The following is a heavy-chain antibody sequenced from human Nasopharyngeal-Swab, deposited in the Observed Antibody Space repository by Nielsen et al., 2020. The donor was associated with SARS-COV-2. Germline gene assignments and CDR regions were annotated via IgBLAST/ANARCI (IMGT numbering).Heavy chain of an antibody. V-gene: IGHV3-30*18. CDR1: GFTFSSYG. CDR3: AKDSRDGYNLDGYFDY. Sequence: GGSLRLSCAASGFTFSSYGMHWVRQAPGKGLEWVAVISYDGSNKYYADSVKGRFTISRDNSKNTLYLQMNSLRAEDTAVYYCAKDSRDGYNLDGYFDYWGQGTLVTVSS. D-gene: IGHD5-24*01. J-gene: IGHJ4*02. CDR2: ISYDGSNK.